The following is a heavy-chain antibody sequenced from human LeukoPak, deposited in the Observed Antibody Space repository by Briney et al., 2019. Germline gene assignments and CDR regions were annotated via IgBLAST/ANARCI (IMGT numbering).Heavy chain of an antibody. J-gene: IGHJ3*02. D-gene: IGHD3-9*01. V-gene: IGHV4-4*07. Sequence: SETLSLTCTVSGGSISSDYWSWIRQPAGKGLEWIGRIYTSGSTNYNPSLKSRVTMSVDTSKNQFSLKLSSVTAADTAVYYCSRDRDYDILTGYYIEPAAFDIWGQGTMVTVSS. CDR1: GGSISSDY. CDR3: SRDRDYDILTGYYIEPAAFDI. CDR2: IYTSGST.